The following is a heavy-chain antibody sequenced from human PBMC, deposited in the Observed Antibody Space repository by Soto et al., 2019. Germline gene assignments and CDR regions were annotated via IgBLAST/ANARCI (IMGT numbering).Heavy chain of an antibody. CDR1: GGTFSSYT. CDR2: IIPILGIA. D-gene: IGHD2-15*01. CDR3: AREGAKVVVAATCQSV. V-gene: IGHV1-69*08. Sequence: QVQLVQSGAEVKKPGSSVKVSCKASGGTFSSYTISWVRQAPGQGLEWMGRIIPILGIANYAQKFQGRVKITADKSTSSAYMGLSSLRSEDTAVYYCAREGAKVVVAATCQSVWGQGSLVTVSS. J-gene: IGHJ4*02.